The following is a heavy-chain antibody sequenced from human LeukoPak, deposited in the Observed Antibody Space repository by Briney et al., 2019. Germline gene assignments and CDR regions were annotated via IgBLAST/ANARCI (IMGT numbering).Heavy chain of an antibody. V-gene: IGHV3-53*01. J-gene: IGHJ6*02. CDR3: ARDSESVYYYGMDV. CDR1: GFTVSSNY. Sequence: GGSLRLSCAASGFTVSSNYMNWVRQAPGKGLEWVSVIYSGGNTYYADSVKGRFTISRDNSKNTLYLQMNSLRAEDTAVYYCARDSESVYYYGMDVWGQGTTVTVSS. CDR2: IYSGGNT.